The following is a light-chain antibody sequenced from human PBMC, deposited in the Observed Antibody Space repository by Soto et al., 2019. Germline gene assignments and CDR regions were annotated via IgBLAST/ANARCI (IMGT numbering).Light chain of an antibody. CDR2: GAS. CDR1: QSVSSSY. CDR3: QQYGSSGIT. V-gene: IGKV3-20*01. J-gene: IGKJ5*01. Sequence: ELVLTQSPGTLSLSPGARATLSCRASQSVSSSYLAWYQQKPGQAPRLLIYGASSRATGIPDRFSASVSGTDFTLNISRLEPEDGEVYDGQQYGSSGITFGQGTRLEIK.